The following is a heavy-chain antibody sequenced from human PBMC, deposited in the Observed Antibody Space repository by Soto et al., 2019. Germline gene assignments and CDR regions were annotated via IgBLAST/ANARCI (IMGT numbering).Heavy chain of an antibody. D-gene: IGHD4-17*01. Sequence: SETLSLTCTVSGGSISSGGYYWSWIRQHPGKGLEWIGYIYHSGTTYYNPSLKSRVTISVDRSKNQFSLKLSSVTAADTAVYYCARAHYGDYGYGMDVWGQGTTVTVSS. J-gene: IGHJ6*02. CDR1: GGSISSGGYY. CDR3: ARAHYGDYGYGMDV. CDR2: IYHSGTT. V-gene: IGHV4-30-2*01.